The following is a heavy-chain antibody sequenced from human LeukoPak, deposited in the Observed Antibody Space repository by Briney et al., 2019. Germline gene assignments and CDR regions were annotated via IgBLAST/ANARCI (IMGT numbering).Heavy chain of an antibody. D-gene: IGHD1-1*01. V-gene: IGHV4-39*07. CDR2: VYYSGST. Sequence: SETLSLTCTVSGGSISSTNYYWGWIRQPPGKGLEWIGSVYYSGSTYYNPSLKSRLTISLDTSKNQFSLRLSSVTAADTAFYYCARRYNWNDRWDWGQGTLVTVSP. CDR3: ARRYNWNDRWD. CDR1: GGSISSTNYY. J-gene: IGHJ4*02.